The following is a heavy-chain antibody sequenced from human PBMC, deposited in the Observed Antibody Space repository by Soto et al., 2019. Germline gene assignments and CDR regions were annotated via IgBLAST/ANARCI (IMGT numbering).Heavy chain of an antibody. J-gene: IGHJ4*02. D-gene: IGHD3-22*01. Sequence: ASVKVSCKVSGYTLTELSMHWVRQAPGKGLEWMGGFDPGDGETIYAQKFQGRVTMTEDTSTDTAYMELSSLRSEDTAVYYCATVHQYYYDSSGYQEGFLNYWGQGTLVTVSS. CDR3: ATVHQYYYDSSGYQEGFLNY. V-gene: IGHV1-24*01. CDR1: GYTLTELS. CDR2: FDPGDGET.